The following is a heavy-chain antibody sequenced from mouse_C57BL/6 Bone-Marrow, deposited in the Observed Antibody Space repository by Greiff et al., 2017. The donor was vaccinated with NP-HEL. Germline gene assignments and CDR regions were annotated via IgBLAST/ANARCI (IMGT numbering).Heavy chain of an antibody. D-gene: IGHD5-1*01. V-gene: IGHV1-81*01. Sequence: VQLQQSGAELARPGASVKLSCKASGYTFTSYGISWVKQRTGQGLEWIGEIYPRSGNTYYNEKFKGKATPTADKSSSTAYMELRSLTSEDSAVYFCARKGPRTYLAWFAYWGQGTLVTVSA. J-gene: IGHJ3*01. CDR2: IYPRSGNT. CDR1: GYTFTSYG. CDR3: ARKGPRTYLAWFAY.